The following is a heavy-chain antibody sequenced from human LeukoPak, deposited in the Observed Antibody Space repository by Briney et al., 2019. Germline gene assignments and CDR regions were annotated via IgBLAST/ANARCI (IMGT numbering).Heavy chain of an antibody. CDR3: ARQAGQQLAQFDY. CDR2: IYYSGST. D-gene: IGHD6-13*01. J-gene: IGHJ4*02. Sequence: PSETLSLACTVSGGSISSSSYYWGWIRQPPGTGLEWIGSIYYSGSTYYNPSLKSRVTISVDTSKNQFSLKLSSVTAADTAVYYCARQAGQQLAQFDYWGQGTLVTVSS. V-gene: IGHV4-39*01. CDR1: GGSISSSSYY.